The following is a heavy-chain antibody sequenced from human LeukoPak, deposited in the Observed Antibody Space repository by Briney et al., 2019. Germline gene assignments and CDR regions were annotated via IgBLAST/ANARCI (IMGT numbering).Heavy chain of an antibody. CDR1: GGSFSGYY. Sequence: SETLSLTCAVYGGSFSGYYWSWIRQPPGKGLEWIGEINHSGSTNYNPSLKSRATISVDTSKNQFSLKLSSVTAADTAVYYCARGFLEWLLSNDAFDIWGQGTMVTVSS. D-gene: IGHD3-3*01. CDR3: ARGFLEWLLSNDAFDI. J-gene: IGHJ3*02. V-gene: IGHV4-34*01. CDR2: INHSGST.